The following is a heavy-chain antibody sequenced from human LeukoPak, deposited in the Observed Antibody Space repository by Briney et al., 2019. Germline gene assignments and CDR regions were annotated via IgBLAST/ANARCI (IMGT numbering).Heavy chain of an antibody. V-gene: IGHV4-30-2*01. CDR2: IYHSGST. J-gene: IGHJ4*02. Sequence: PSETLSLTCAVAGCSISSGGYSLSWIRQPPGKGLEWIGYIYHSGSTYYNPSLKSRVTISVDRSKNQFSLKLSSVTAADTAVYYCARAIESGSSFFDYWGQGTLVTVSS. CDR3: ARAIESGSSFFDY. CDR1: GCSISSGGYS. D-gene: IGHD1-26*01.